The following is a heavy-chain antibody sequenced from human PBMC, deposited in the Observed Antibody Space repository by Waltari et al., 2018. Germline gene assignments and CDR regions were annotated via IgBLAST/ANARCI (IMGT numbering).Heavy chain of an antibody. CDR2: IHGGNGNT. J-gene: IGHJ4*02. CDR3: AKTKDDFWSAYFDY. D-gene: IGHD3-3*01. V-gene: IGHV1-3*01. CDR1: GYTFTKYS. Sequence: QVYLVQHGPEVKKPGASVKVSCKASGYTFTKYSMHWMCQAPGQGLECVGWIHGGNGNTKYSKKFQDRLNISKDTSATTVYMELSSLTSEDTAVYYCAKTKDDFWSAYFDYWGQGTLGTVSS.